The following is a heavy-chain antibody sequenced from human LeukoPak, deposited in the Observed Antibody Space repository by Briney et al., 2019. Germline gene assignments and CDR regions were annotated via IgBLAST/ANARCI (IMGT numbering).Heavy chain of an antibody. V-gene: IGHV4-61*01. CDR3: ARDAPTAAGTYYYGMDV. Sequence: PSETLSLTCTVSGGSVSSGSYYWSWIRQPPGKGLEWIGYIYYSGSTNYNPSLKSRVTISVDTSKNQFSLKLSSVTAADTAVYYCARDAPTAAGTYYYGMDVWGKGTTVTVSS. CDR1: GGSVSSGSYY. J-gene: IGHJ6*04. CDR2: IYYSGST. D-gene: IGHD6-13*01.